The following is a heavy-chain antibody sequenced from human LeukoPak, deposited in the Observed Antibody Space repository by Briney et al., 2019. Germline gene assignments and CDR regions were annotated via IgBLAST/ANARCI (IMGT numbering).Heavy chain of an antibody. CDR2: IKQDGSEK. CDR1: GFTFSSYA. V-gene: IGHV3-7*01. CDR3: ARCKGYYYGSGSYCDY. J-gene: IGHJ4*02. D-gene: IGHD3-10*01. Sequence: GGSLRLSCAASGFTFSSYAMSWVRQAPGKGLEWVANIKQDGSEKYYVDSVKGRFTISRDNAKNSLYLQMNSLRAEDTAVYYCARCKGYYYGSGSYCDYWGQGTLVTVSS.